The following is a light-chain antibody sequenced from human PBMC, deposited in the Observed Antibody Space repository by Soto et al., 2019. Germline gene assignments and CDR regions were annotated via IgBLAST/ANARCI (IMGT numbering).Light chain of an antibody. Sequence: DIQMTQSPSSLSASVGDRVTITCRASQSISSYLNWYQQKPGKAPKILIYAESSLQSGVPSRFSGSGSGTEFTLTISRLQPEDFATYYCLQHNSYPLTXAQGTRLEIK. CDR3: LQHNSYPLT. V-gene: IGKV1-17*01. J-gene: IGKJ5*01. CDR2: AES. CDR1: QSISSY.